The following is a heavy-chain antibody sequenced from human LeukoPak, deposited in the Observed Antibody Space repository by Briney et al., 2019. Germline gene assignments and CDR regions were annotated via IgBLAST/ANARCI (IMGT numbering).Heavy chain of an antibody. V-gene: IGHV1-18*01. CDR2: INPYNGNT. J-gene: IGHJ4*02. CDR3: ASGTPAGY. Sequence: ASVKVSCKASGYTFSSYGISWVRQAPGQGLEWVGRINPYNGNTKYVQKFYDRVSMTTDTSTSTAYMELRRLRSGDTAMYYCASGTPAGYWGQGTLVTVSS. D-gene: IGHD1-14*01. CDR1: GYTFSSYG.